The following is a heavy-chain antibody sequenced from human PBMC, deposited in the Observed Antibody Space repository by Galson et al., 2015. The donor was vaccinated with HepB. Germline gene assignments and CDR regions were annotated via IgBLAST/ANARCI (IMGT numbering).Heavy chain of an antibody. J-gene: IGHJ5*02. CDR3: ARDSGTYYKRNWFDP. V-gene: IGHV3-33*01. CDR1: GFTFSNHG. D-gene: IGHD3-10*01. Sequence: SLRLSCAASGFTFSNHGMHWVRQAPGKGLEWVAVIWYDGTKKYYGDSVKGRFTISRDNSKNTLFLQMNSLRAEDTAVYYCARDSGTYYKRNWFDPWGQGTLVTVSS. CDR2: IWYDGTKK.